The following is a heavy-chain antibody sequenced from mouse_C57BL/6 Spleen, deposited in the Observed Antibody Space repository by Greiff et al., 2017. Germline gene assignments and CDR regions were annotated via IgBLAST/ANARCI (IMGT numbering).Heavy chain of an antibody. D-gene: IGHD3-3*01. CDR2: IYPGDGDT. V-gene: IGHV1-80*01. CDR1: GYALSSYW. CDR3: ARYEGSPFDY. Sequence: QVQLQQSGAELVKPGASVKISCKASGYALSSYWMNWVKKRPGKGFEWIGQIYPGDGDTNYNGKFKGKATLTADKSTSTASMQLSSLTSEDPAVYFCARYEGSPFDYWGQGTTLTVSS. J-gene: IGHJ2*01.